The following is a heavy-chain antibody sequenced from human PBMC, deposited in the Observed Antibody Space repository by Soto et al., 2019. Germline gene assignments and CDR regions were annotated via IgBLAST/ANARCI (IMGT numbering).Heavy chain of an antibody. CDR2: IYYSGST. J-gene: IGHJ4*02. D-gene: IGHD2-2*01. Sequence: QLQLQESGPGLVKPSETLSLTCTVSGGSISSSSYYWGWIRQPPGKGLDGIGSIYYSGSTYYNPSLKSRVTISVDTSKNQFSLKLSSVTAADTAVYYCARGIVVVPAAMRGFFDYWGQGTLVTVSS. CDR3: ARGIVVVPAAMRGFFDY. CDR1: GGSISSSSYY. V-gene: IGHV4-39*01.